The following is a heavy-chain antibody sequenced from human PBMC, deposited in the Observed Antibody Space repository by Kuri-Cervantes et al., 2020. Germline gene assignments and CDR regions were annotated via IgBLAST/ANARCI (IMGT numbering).Heavy chain of an antibody. Sequence: SLKISCAASGFTFDDYGMNWVRQVPGKGLEWVSGITWNSGSIGYADSVKGRFTISRDNVKNSLYLQMNSLRAEDTALYYCAKGVGLMVRGVIEYWGQGTLVTVSS. D-gene: IGHD3-10*01. V-gene: IGHV3-9*01. CDR3: AKGVGLMVRGVIEY. CDR2: ITWNSGSI. CDR1: GFTFDDYG. J-gene: IGHJ4*02.